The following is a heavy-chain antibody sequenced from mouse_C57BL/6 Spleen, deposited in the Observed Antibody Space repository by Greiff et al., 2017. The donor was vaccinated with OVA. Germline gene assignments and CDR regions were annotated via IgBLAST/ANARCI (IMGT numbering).Heavy chain of an antibody. CDR1: GFTFSDYY. D-gene: IGHD1-1*01. Sequence: EVQLVESGGGLVQPGGSLKLSCAASGFTFSDYYMYWVRQTPEKRLEWVAYISNGGGSTYYPDTVKGRFTISRDNAKNPLYLQMSRLKSEDTAMYYCARRITTVGYFDYWGQGTTLTVSS. V-gene: IGHV5-12*01. CDR2: ISNGGGST. CDR3: ARRITTVGYFDY. J-gene: IGHJ2*01.